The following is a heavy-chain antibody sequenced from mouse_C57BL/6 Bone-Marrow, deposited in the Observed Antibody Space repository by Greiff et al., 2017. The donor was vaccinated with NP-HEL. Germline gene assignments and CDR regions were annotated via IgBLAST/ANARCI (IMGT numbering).Heavy chain of an antibody. CDR1: GYTFTSYG. D-gene: IGHD2-3*01. CDR3: ARVGWLLNWYFDV. V-gene: IGHV1-81*01. Sequence: VQLQQSGAELARPGASVKLSCKASGYTFTSYGISWVKQRTGQGLEWIGEIYPRSGNTYYNEKFKGKATLTADKSSSTAYMELRSLTSEDSAFYFCARVGWLLNWYFDVWGTGTTVTVSS. CDR2: IYPRSGNT. J-gene: IGHJ1*03.